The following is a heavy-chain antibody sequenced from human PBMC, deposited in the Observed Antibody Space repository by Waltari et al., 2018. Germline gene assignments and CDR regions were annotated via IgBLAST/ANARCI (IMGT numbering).Heavy chain of an antibody. CDR3: AKVDYYDSSGYYDY. Sequence: EVQLLESGGGLVQPGGSLRLSCAASGFTFRSYAMSWVRQAQGKGLEWVSAISGSGGSTYYADSVKGRFTISRDNSKNTLHLQMNSLRAEDTAVYYCAKVDYYDSSGYYDYWGQGTLVTVSS. CDR2: ISGSGGST. J-gene: IGHJ4*02. CDR1: GFTFRSYA. V-gene: IGHV3-23*01. D-gene: IGHD3-22*01.